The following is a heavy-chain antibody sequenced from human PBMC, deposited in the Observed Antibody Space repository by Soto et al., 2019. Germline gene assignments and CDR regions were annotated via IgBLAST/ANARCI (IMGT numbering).Heavy chain of an antibody. CDR3: ARVPLRGVITYYYYGMDV. V-gene: IGHV4-31*03. D-gene: IGHD3-10*01. Sequence: KPSETLSLTCTVSGGSISGGGYYWSWIRQHPGKGLEWIGYIYYSGSTYYNPSLKSRVAISVDTSKNQFSLKLSSVTAADTAVYYCARVPLRGVITYYYYGMDVWGQGTTVTVSS. CDR1: GGSISGGGYY. CDR2: IYYSGST. J-gene: IGHJ6*02.